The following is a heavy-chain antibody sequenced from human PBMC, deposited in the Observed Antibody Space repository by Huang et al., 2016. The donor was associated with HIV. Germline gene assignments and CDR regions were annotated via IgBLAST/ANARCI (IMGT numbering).Heavy chain of an antibody. J-gene: IGHJ6*02. CDR3: ATKTGAMDI. CDR1: TFRFGAYW. Sequence: VESGGRLVQPGGSIRLSCVGSTFRFGAYWMSWVRQHAVKRLEWVAKIRQDASEKYYLESVKGRFNVSRDNAKKVLFLEMNNVTGEDTATYYCATKTGAMDIWGQGTTVTVS. V-gene: IGHV3-7*03. CDR2: IRQDASEK.